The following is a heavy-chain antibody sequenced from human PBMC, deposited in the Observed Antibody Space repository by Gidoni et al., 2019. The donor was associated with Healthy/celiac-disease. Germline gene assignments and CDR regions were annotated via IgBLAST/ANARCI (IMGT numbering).Heavy chain of an antibody. J-gene: IGHJ6*03. CDR1: GVPFSRSA. Sequence: QVQLVESGGGVVQPGRSLRLSCAASGVPFSRSALHWVRQAPGKGLEWLAVISYDGSNKYYADSVKGRFTISRDNSKNTLYLQMNSLRAEDTAVYYCARSEMGYSSSSPSEDYYYYMDVWGKGTTVTVSS. D-gene: IGHD6-6*01. CDR2: ISYDGSNK. V-gene: IGHV3-30*04. CDR3: ARSEMGYSSSSPSEDYYYYMDV.